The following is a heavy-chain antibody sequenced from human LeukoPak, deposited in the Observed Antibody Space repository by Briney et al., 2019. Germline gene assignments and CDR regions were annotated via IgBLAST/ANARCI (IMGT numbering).Heavy chain of an antibody. D-gene: IGHD6-13*01. CDR1: GFTFSSYG. J-gene: IGHJ5*02. Sequence: GGSLRLSCAASGFTFSSYGMHWVRQAPGKGLEWVAVIWYGGSNKYYADSVKGRFTISRDNSKNTLYLQMNSLRAEDTAVYYCAKGFGLQLVNNWFDPWGQGTLVSVSS. CDR3: AKGFGLQLVNNWFDP. V-gene: IGHV3-30*02. CDR2: IWYGGSNK.